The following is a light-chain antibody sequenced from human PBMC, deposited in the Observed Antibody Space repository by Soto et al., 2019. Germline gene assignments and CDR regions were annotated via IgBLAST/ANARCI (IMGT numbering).Light chain of an antibody. CDR1: QTVSTW. CDR3: QQYSSYPLT. CDR2: DAS. V-gene: IGKV1-5*01. Sequence: DIPMTQSPSTLSASVGDRVTITCRASQTVSTWLAWYQQKPGKAPKLLIYDASTLESGVPSRFSGSASGTAFTLTISSLQPDDFATYYCQQYSSYPLTFGGGTKVEIK. J-gene: IGKJ4*01.